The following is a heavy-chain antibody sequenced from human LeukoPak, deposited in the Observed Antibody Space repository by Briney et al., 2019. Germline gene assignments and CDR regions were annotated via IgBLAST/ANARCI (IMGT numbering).Heavy chain of an antibody. CDR1: GYTLTSYG. V-gene: IGHV1-18*01. CDR3: ARRQLWFGELEDYFDY. CDR2: ISAYNGNT. J-gene: IGHJ4*02. Sequence: ASVKVSCKASGYTLTSYGISWVRQAPGQGLEWMGWISAYNGNTNYAQKLQGRVTMTTDTSTSTAYMELRSLRSDDTAVYYCARRQLWFGELEDYFDYWGQGTLVTVSS. D-gene: IGHD3-10*01.